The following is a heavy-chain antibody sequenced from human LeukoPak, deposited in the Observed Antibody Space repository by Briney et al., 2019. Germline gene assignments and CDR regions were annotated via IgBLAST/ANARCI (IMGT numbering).Heavy chain of an antibody. Sequence: GGSLRLSCAASGFTFSSYAMNWVRQAPGKGLEWVSYISSSGSTIYYADSVKGRFTISRDNAKNSLYLQMNSPRAEDTAVYYCARHGDCSSTSCYPYYYFDYWGQGTLVTVSS. CDR3: ARHGDCSSTSCYPYYYFDY. J-gene: IGHJ4*02. CDR2: ISSSGSTI. D-gene: IGHD2-2*01. V-gene: IGHV3-48*03. CDR1: GFTFSSYA.